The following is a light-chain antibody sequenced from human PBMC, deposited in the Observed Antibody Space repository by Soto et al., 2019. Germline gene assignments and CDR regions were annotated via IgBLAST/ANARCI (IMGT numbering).Light chain of an antibody. CDR2: DDS. J-gene: IGLJ2*01. V-gene: IGLV3-21*02. Sequence: SYELTQPPSVSVAPGQTARIACGGTNIETKSVHWYQQKPGQAPVLVVYDDSRRPSGIPERFSASNSGNTATLTISRVEAGDEADYYCQVWDTTSDHVVFGGGTKLTVL. CDR1: NIETKS. CDR3: QVWDTTSDHVV.